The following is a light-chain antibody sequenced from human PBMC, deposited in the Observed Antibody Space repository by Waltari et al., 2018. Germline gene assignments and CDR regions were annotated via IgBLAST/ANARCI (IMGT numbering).Light chain of an antibody. CDR1: QRISSW. J-gene: IGKJ1*01. Sequence: DIQMTQSPSTLSASVGDRVTITCRASQRISSWLAWYQQKPGKAPKLLIYKASSLESGVPSRFSGSGSGTEFTLTISSLQPDDFATYYCQQYNSYSPSCGQGTKVEIK. CDR2: KAS. V-gene: IGKV1-5*03. CDR3: QQYNSYSPS.